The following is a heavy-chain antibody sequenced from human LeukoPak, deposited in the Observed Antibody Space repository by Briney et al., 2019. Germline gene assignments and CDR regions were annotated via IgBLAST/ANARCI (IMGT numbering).Heavy chain of an antibody. J-gene: IGHJ4*02. CDR3: ARDRIAVAGLYYFDH. CDR1: GFTFSSHS. CDR2: ISSSSSTR. Sequence: GGSLRLSCAASGFTFSSHSMKWVRQAPGKGLEWVSYISSSSSTRSYADSVKGRFTISRDNAKNSLYLQMNSLRAEDTAVYYCARDRIAVAGLYYFDHWGQGTLVTVSS. V-gene: IGHV3-48*04. D-gene: IGHD6-19*01.